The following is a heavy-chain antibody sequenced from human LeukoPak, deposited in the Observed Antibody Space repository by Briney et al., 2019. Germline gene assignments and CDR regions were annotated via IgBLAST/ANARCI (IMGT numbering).Heavy chain of an antibody. D-gene: IGHD3-10*01. CDR3: AKRITMVRGVLDAFDI. V-gene: IGHV4-4*02. Sequence: SGTLSLTCAVSGGSISSSNWWRWVRQPPGKGLEWIGEIYHSGSTNYNPSLKSRVTISVDKSKNQFSLKLSSVTAADTAVYYCAKRITMVRGVLDAFDIWGQGTMVTVSS. J-gene: IGHJ3*02. CDR2: IYHSGST. CDR1: GGSISSSNW.